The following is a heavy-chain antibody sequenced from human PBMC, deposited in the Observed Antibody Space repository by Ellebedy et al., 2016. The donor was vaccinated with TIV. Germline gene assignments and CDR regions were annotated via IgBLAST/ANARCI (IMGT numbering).Heavy chain of an antibody. CDR2: FIPLYGTT. J-gene: IGHJ4*02. CDR1: GDTFSIYP. Sequence: SVKVSCXASGDTFSIYPVSWLRRAPGQGLEWLGGFIPLYGTTYYAQKFRDRVTLTADESSSTAYMELNTLRSDDTAIYYCARGPNIVTTMGPWTNTFDYWGQGTLVTVSS. V-gene: IGHV1-69*13. D-gene: IGHD5-12*01. CDR3: ARGPNIVTTMGPWTNTFDY.